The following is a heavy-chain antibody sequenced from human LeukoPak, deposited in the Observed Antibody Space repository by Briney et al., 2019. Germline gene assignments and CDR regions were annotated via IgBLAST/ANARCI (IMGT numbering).Heavy chain of an antibody. CDR2: IIPIFGTA. CDR1: GGTFSSYA. V-gene: IGHV1-69*01. Sequence: ASVKVSCKASGGTFSSYAISWVRQAPGQGLEWMGGIIPIFGTANYAQKFQGRVTITADESTSTAYMELSSLRSEDTAVYYCARTYDSSGSAPPDYFDYWGQGTLVTVSS. J-gene: IGHJ4*02. CDR3: ARTYDSSGSAPPDYFDY. D-gene: IGHD3-22*01.